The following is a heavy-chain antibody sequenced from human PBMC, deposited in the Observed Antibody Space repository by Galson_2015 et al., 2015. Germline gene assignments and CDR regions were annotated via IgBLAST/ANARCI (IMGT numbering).Heavy chain of an antibody. J-gene: IGHJ4*02. CDR2: ISYGGGKN. CDR3: ARDPQDNSGWSCYFDY. V-gene: IGHV3-30-3*01. CDR1: GFTFSDYA. Sequence: ALRLSCAASGFTFSDYAVNWVRQAPGKGLEWVAVISYGGGKNYYADSVKGRFTISRDNSKNTLYLQMNSLRAEDTAVYYCARDPQDNSGWSCYFDYWCQGTLVTVSS. D-gene: IGHD6-19*01.